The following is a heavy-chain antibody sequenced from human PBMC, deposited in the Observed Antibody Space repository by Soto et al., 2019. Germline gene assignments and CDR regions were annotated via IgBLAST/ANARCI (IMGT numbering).Heavy chain of an antibody. D-gene: IGHD6-6*01. CDR1: GFSLSTSGVD. Sequence: QITLKESGPTLVKPTQTRTLNCTFSGFSLSTSGVDVGWNRQPPGKALEWLALIYWDDDKRYSPSLKSRLTITKDTSKNQVVLTMTNMDPLDTATYYCAHRRPYSNSPEYFFDYWGQGTLVTVSS. V-gene: IGHV2-5*02. J-gene: IGHJ4*02. CDR2: IYWDDDK. CDR3: AHRRPYSNSPEYFFDY.